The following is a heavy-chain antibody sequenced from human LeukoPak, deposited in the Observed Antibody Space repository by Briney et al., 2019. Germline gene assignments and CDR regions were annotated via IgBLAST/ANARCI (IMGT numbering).Heavy chain of an antibody. V-gene: IGHV3-7*01. D-gene: IGHD2-8*01. Sequence: GGSLRLSCAASGFTLSAYSMNWVRQAPGKGPERVTHMNEYGGDIFYVDSVKDRLTISRDNAKNSLYLQMNSLRVEDTAVYFCARPRGCNSGRCNNFDYWGQGTLVTVSS. CDR3: ARPRGCNSGRCNNFDY. CDR2: MNEYGGDI. CDR1: GFTLSAYS. J-gene: IGHJ4*01.